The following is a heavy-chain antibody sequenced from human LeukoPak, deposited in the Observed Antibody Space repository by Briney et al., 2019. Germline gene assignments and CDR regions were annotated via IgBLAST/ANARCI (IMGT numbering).Heavy chain of an antibody. CDR3: ARDSRGCSYGYVPYNYYYGMDV. J-gene: IGHJ6*02. CDR2: IYYSGST. V-gene: IGHV4-59*01. CDR1: GGSISSYY. Sequence: SETLSLTCTVSGGSISSYYWSWIRQPPGKGLEWIGYIYYSGSTNYNPSLKSRVTISVDTSKNQFSLKLSSVTAADTAVYYCARDSRGCSYGYVPYNYYYGMDVWGQGTTVTVSS. D-gene: IGHD5-18*01.